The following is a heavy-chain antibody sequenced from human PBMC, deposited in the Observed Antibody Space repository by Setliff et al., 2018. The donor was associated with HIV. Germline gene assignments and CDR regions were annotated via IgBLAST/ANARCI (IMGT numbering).Heavy chain of an antibody. D-gene: IGHD3-16*02. V-gene: IGHV1-24*01. J-gene: IGHJ4*02. Sequence: AASMKVSCKVSGYTLTELSMHWVRQAPGKGLEWMGGFDPEDGETIYAQKFQGRVTMTEDTSTDTAYMELSSLRSEDTAVYYCATARSKVRLGELSLFDYWGQGTLVTVSS. CDR2: FDPEDGET. CDR3: ATARSKVRLGELSLFDY. CDR1: GYTLTELS.